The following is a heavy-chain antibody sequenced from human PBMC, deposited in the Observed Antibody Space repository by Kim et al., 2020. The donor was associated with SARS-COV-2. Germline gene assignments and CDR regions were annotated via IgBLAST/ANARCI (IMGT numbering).Heavy chain of an antibody. J-gene: IGHJ4*02. CDR1: GASIRSYY. V-gene: IGHV4-59*13. CDR3: ARGSGWLDY. CDR2: AHYSGRT. Sequence: SETLSLTCTVSGASIRSYYWTWIRQPPGEGLEWIGYAHYSGRTSYNPSLKSRVTISVDTSKNQFSLNVTSVTAADTAVYYCARGSGWLDYLGQGTLVTAS. D-gene: IGHD6-19*01.